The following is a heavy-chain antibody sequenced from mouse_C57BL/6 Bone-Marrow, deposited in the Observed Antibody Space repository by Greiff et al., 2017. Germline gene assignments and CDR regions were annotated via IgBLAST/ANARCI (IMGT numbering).Heavy chain of an antibody. CDR1: GFTFSDYY. J-gene: IGHJ3*01. D-gene: IGHD1-2*01. V-gene: IGHV5-12*01. CDR3: AMRHYYCFAY. CDR2: ISNGGGST. Sequence: EVKLVESGGGLVQPGRSLKLSCAASGFTFSDYYMYWVRQTPEKRLEWVAYISNGGGSTYYPDTVKGRFTISRDNAKNTLYLQMSRLKSEDTAMYYCAMRHYYCFAYRGQGNLVTVSA.